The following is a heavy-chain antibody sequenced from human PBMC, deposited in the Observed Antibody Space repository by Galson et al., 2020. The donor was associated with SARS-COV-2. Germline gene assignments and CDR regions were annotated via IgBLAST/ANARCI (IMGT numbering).Heavy chain of an antibody. Sequence: GGSLRLSCAASGLTFSSYTMHWVRQAPGKGLEWVADMSYDGSYKDYTDSVKGRFTISRDNSNNTLFLHMNSLRPGDTAVYFCARSHVAPGISGLDVWGQGTTVTVSS. V-gene: IGHV3-30-3*01. CDR3: ARSHVAPGISGLDV. CDR2: MSYDGSYK. J-gene: IGHJ6*02. CDR1: GLTFSSYT. D-gene: IGHD5-12*01.